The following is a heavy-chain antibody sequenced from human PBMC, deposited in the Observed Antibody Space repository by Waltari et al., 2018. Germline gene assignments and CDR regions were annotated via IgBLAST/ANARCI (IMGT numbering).Heavy chain of an antibody. Sequence: QLQLQESGPGLVKSSETLSLTCTVSGGSISSSSYYWGWIRQPPGKGLEWIGSIYYSGGTYYNPSRKGRVTISVDTSKNQFSLKLSSVTAADTAVYYCAGLVLRPLAVADDYWGQGTLVTVSS. V-gene: IGHV4-39*01. J-gene: IGHJ4*02. D-gene: IGHD6-19*01. CDR2: IYYSGGT. CDR3: AGLVLRPLAVADDY. CDR1: GGSISSSSYY.